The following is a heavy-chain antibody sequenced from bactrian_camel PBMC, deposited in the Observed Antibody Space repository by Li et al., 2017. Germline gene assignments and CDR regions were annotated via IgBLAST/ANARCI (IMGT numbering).Heavy chain of an antibody. V-gene: IGHV3-3*01. CDR1: GHSRGSNC. CDR3: AARQPCKLWLGYEDPGEYNI. CDR2: IRRSGGET. Sequence: HVQLVESGGGSVQAGESLRLSCVVSGHSRGSNCVGWYRLPPGRAPAEREGIAAIRRSGGETWYAGSVKGRFTISQDSARNTVYLQMNNLQPEDTAMYYCAARQPCKLWLGYEDPGEYNIWGQGTQVTVS. J-gene: IGHJ4*01. D-gene: IGHD3*01.